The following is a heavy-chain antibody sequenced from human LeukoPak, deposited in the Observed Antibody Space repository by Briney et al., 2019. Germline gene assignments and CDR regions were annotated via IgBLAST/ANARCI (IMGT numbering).Heavy chain of an antibody. CDR3: ARDRTVTGMDV. Sequence: GGSLRLSCAASGFTVSSNYMSWVRQATGKGLEWVSAIGTAGDTYYPGSVKGRFTISRENAKNSLYLQMNSLRAGDTAVYYCARDRTVTGMDVWGQGTTVTVSS. V-gene: IGHV3-13*01. CDR2: IGTAGDT. D-gene: IGHD4-17*01. J-gene: IGHJ6*02. CDR1: GFTVSSNY.